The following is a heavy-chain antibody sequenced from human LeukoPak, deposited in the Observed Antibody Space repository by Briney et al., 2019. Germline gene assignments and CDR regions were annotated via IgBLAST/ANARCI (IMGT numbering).Heavy chain of an antibody. Sequence: ASVKVSCKASGYTFTGYYMHWVRQAPGQGLEWMGGIIPIFGTANYAQKFQGRVTITTDESTSTAYMELSSLRSEDTAVYYCASSTSGSYYNGGFRENDYWGQGTLVTVSS. CDR2: IIPIFGTA. D-gene: IGHD3-10*01. CDR1: GYTFTGYY. V-gene: IGHV1-69*05. CDR3: ASSTSGSYYNGGFRENDY. J-gene: IGHJ4*02.